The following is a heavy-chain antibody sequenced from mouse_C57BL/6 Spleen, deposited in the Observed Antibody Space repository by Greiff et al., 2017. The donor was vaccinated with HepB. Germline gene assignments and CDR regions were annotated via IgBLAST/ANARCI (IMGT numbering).Heavy chain of an antibody. V-gene: IGHV1-18*01. CDR1: GYTFTDYN. CDR3: ARWGGSSYDWYFDV. J-gene: IGHJ1*03. D-gene: IGHD1-1*01. CDR2: INPNNGGT. Sequence: EVQLQQSGPELVKPGASVKIPCKASGYTFTDYNMDWVKQSHGKSLEWIGDINPNNGGTIYNQKFKGKATLTVDKSSSTTYMELRSLTSEDTAVYYCARWGGSSYDWYFDVWGTGTTVTVSS.